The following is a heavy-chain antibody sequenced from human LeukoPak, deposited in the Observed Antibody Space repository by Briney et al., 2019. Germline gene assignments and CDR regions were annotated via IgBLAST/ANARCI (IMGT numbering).Heavy chain of an antibody. CDR1: GFTLSSSA. CDR2: IIRSGDNT. Sequence: GRSLRLSCAAAGFTLSSSAMNWVRQAPGKGMEWVSCIIRSGDNTYYADTVQGRFTISRDNSKNTLYLQMNSLRAEDTAVYYCAKGLSSSCCDPYDYWGQGTLVTVS. CDR3: AKGLSSSCCDPYDY. D-gene: IGHD6-13*01. J-gene: IGHJ4*02. V-gene: IGHV3-23*01.